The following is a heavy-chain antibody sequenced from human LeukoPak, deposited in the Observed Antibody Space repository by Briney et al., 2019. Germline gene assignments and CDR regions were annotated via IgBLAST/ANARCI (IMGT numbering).Heavy chain of an antibody. J-gene: IGHJ4*02. D-gene: IGHD6-13*01. V-gene: IGHV4-30-4*01. CDR1: GGSISSGDYY. CDR3: ARASPNYAMYSSSWESDY. Sequence: SETLSLTCTVSGGSISSGDYYWSWIRQPPGKGLEWIGYIYYSGSTYYNPSLKSRVTISVDTSKNQFSLKLSSVTAADTAVHYCARASPNYAMYSSSWESDYWGQGTLVTVSS. CDR2: IYYSGST.